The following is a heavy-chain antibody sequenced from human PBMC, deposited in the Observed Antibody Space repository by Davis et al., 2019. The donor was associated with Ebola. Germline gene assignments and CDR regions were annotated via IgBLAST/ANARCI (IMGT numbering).Heavy chain of an antibody. V-gene: IGHV1-18*01. D-gene: IGHD4-11*01. CDR1: GYTFTSYG. CDR2: ISAYNGNT. J-gene: IGHJ6*02. CDR3: ARVGVTVTTPYYYYGMDV. Sequence: ASVKVSCKASGYTFTSYGISWVRQAPGQGLEWMGWISAYNGNTNYAQKLQARVTMTTDTSTSTAYMEMRSLRSDDTAVYYCARVGVTVTTPYYYYGMDVWGQGTTVTVSS.